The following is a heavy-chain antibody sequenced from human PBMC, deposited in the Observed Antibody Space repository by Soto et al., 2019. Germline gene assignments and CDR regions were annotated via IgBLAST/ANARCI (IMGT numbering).Heavy chain of an antibody. CDR2: IIPMFPTT. D-gene: IGHD2-21*01. CDR3: TKDGDSADYGY. CDR1: GDTFGRNA. V-gene: IGHV1-69*01. Sequence: QVQLVQSGAEVKRPGSSVRVSCKASGDTFGRNAIHWVRQAPGQGLEWMGGIIPMFPTTNYAQKFKDRLTIYADESTGTAYMEMTSLTSEDTAVYYCTKDGDSADYGYWGQGILVTVSS. J-gene: IGHJ4*02.